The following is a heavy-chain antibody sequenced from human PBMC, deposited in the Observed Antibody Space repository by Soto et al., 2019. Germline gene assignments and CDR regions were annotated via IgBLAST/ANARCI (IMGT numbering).Heavy chain of an antibody. J-gene: IGHJ5*02. CDR2: INHYGST. CDR1: GGSFSSYY. V-gene: IGHV4-34*01. D-gene: IGHD2-2*01. Sequence: QVQLQQWGARLLKPSETLSLTCAVYGGSFSSYYWGWIRQPPGKGLEGIGQINHYGSTYYNPSLKSRVTISVDTSKDHFSLRLSSVTAADTAMYYCATHCSSTSCYYTFDPWGQGTLVTVSS. CDR3: ATHCSSTSCYYTFDP.